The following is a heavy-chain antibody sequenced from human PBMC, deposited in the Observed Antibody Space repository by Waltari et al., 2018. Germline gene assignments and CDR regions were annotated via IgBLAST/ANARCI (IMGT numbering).Heavy chain of an antibody. V-gene: IGHV3-21*01. D-gene: IGHD3-22*01. CDR2: ISSSSSYI. J-gene: IGHJ4*02. Sequence: EVQLVESGGCLVKPGGSLGPSCAASGFPFSSYSMNWVRQAPGKGLEWVSSISSSSSYIYYADSVKGRFTISRDNAKNSLYLRMNSLRAEDTAVYYCARAFGSSGYMDYWGQGTLVTVSS. CDR3: ARAFGSSGYMDY. CDR1: GFPFSSYS.